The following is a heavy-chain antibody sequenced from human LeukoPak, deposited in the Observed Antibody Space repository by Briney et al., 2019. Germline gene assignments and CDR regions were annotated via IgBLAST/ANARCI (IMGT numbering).Heavy chain of an antibody. Sequence: PGGSLRLSCAASGFTFSDHYMDWVRQAPGKGLEWVGRIRNKPNSQTTEYAASVKGRFTISRDDSMTSLYLQMSSLKAEDTAVYYCARGWGNYFDHWGQGTLVTVSS. V-gene: IGHV3-72*01. CDR1: GFTFSDHY. CDR2: IRNKPNSQTT. CDR3: ARGWGNYFDH. D-gene: IGHD2-8*02. J-gene: IGHJ4*02.